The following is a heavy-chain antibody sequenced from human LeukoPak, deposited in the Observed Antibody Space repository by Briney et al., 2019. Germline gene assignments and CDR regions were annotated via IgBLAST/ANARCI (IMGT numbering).Heavy chain of an antibody. D-gene: IGHD3-9*01. V-gene: IGHV1-69*06. CDR2: IIPMFGTT. CDR3: ASGPILTFDHTPEGYYHYYMDV. Sequence: ASVKVSCKASGGSFTSHAFTWLRQAPGQGLEWMGTIIPMFGTTNYAQNFQVRVTITADKSTSTAYMELSSLESDNTAVYYCASGPILTFDHTPEGYYHYYMDVWGKGTSVTISS. J-gene: IGHJ6*03. CDR1: GGSFTSHA.